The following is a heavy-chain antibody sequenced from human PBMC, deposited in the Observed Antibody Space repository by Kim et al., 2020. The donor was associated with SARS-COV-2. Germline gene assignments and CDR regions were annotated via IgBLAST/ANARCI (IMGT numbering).Heavy chain of an antibody. Sequence: TNYAQKVQSWVTMHRDTSIRPAYMELSMLRSDDTAVYYCAREIVSSYGMDVWGQGTTVTVSS. CDR2: T. D-gene: IGHD1-26*01. J-gene: IGHJ6*02. V-gene: IGHV1-2*04. CDR3: AREIVSSYGMDV.